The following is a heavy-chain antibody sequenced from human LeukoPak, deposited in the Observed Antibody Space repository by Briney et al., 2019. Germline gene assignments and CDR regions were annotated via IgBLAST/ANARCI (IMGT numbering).Heavy chain of an antibody. J-gene: IGHJ3*02. CDR2: IYHSGRS. Sequence: SETLSLTCSVSGYSIRSGYYWGWIRQPPGKGLEWIGTIYHSGRSYYNPSLKSRVSISVDTSKNHFFLKLTSVTAADTAVYYCARDSGGYYDSGGGAFDIWGHGTMVTVSS. V-gene: IGHV4-38-2*02. CDR1: GYSIRSGYY. CDR3: ARDSGGYYDSGGGAFDI. D-gene: IGHD3-22*01.